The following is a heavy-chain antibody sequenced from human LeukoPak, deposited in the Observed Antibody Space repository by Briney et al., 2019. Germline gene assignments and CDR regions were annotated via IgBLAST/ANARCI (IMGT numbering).Heavy chain of an antibody. CDR2: MNPNSGNT. CDR1: GYTFTSYA. V-gene: IGHV1-8*02. J-gene: IGHJ5*02. D-gene: IGHD6-13*01. Sequence: ASVKVSCKASGYTFTSYAISWVRQAPGQGLEWMGWMNPNSGNTGYAQKFQGRVTMTRNTSISTAYMELSSLRSEDTAVYYCARSRVTAAGTSPWFDPWGQGTLVTVSS. CDR3: ARSRVTAAGTSPWFDP.